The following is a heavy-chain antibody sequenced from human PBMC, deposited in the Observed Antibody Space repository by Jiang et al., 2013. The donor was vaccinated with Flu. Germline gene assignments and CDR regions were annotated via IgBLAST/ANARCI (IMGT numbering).Heavy chain of an antibody. CDR2: IDPSDSYT. CDR3: ARTDGLSGGDGYNGPDT. V-gene: IGHV5-10-1*01. J-gene: IGHJ4*02. CDR1: GYSFTSYW. D-gene: IGHD5-24*01. Sequence: GAEVKKPGESLRISCKGSGYSFTSYWISWVRQMPGKGLEWMGRIDPSDSYTNYSPSFQGHVTISADKSISTAYLQWSSLKASDTAMYYCARTDGLSGGDGYNGPDTGGQGTLVTVSS.